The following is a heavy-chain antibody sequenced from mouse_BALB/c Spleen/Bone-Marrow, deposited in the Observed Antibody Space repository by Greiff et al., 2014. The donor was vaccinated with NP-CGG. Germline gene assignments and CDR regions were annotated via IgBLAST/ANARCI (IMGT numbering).Heavy chain of an antibody. Sequence: EVKLVESGAELVKPGASVKLSCTASGFNIKDTYMHWVKQRPEQGLEWIGRIDPANGNTKYDSKFQGKATITADTSSNTAYLQLSSLTSEDTAVYYCAPYYYGSSLFAYWGQGTLVTVSA. CDR1: GFNIKDTY. J-gene: IGHJ3*01. CDR3: APYYYGSSLFAY. V-gene: IGHV14-3*02. D-gene: IGHD1-1*01. CDR2: IDPANGNT.